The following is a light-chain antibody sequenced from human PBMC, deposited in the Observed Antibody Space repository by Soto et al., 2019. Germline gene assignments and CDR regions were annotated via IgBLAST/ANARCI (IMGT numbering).Light chain of an antibody. CDR1: QSVSSN. CDR3: QQYNNWPTWT. CDR2: GAS. V-gene: IGKV3-15*01. Sequence: EVVMTQSPATLSVSPGERVTLSCRASQSVSSNVAWYQQKPGQAPRLLIYGASTRATGIPARFSGSGSGTEFTLTISSLQSEDFAVYYCQQYNNWPTWTFGQGTKVDIK. J-gene: IGKJ1*01.